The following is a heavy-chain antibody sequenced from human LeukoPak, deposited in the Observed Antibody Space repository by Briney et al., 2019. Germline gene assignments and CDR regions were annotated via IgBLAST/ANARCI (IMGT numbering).Heavy chain of an antibody. CDR3: AESARWLQFIGYYFDY. CDR1: GFTFSSYA. D-gene: IGHD5-24*01. J-gene: IGHJ4*02. V-gene: IGHV3-23*01. Sequence: GGSLRLSCAASGFTFSSYAMSWVRQAPGKGLEWVSAISGSGGSTYYADSVKGRFTISRDNSKNTLYLQMNSLRAEDTAVYYCAESARWLQFIGYYFDYWGQGTLVTVSS. CDR2: ISGSGGST.